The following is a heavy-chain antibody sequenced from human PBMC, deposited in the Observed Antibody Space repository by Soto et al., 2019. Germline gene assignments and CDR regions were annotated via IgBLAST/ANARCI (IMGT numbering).Heavy chain of an antibody. J-gene: IGHJ6*02. CDR1: GFTVSSNY. V-gene: IGHV3-53*01. D-gene: IGHD1-26*01. CDR3: ARDLGAVGATIGVSYYYGMDV. CDR2: IYSGGST. Sequence: GGSLRLSCAASGFTVSSNYMSWVRQAPGKGLEWVSVIYSGGSTYYADSVKGRFTISRDNSKNTLYLQMNSLRAEDTAVYYCARDLGAVGATIGVSYYYGMDVWGQGTTVTVSS.